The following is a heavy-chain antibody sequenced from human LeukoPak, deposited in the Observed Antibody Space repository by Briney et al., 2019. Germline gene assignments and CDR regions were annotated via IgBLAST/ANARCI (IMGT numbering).Heavy chain of an antibody. Sequence: SETLSLTCAVYGGSFSGYYWSWIRQPPGKGLEWIGEINHSGSTNYNPSLKSRVTISVDTSKNQSSLKLSSVTAADTAVYYCARMVITGTTDEIDYWGQGTLVTVSS. D-gene: IGHD1-20*01. CDR2: INHSGST. V-gene: IGHV4-34*01. CDR3: ARMVITGTTDEIDY. CDR1: GGSFSGYY. J-gene: IGHJ4*02.